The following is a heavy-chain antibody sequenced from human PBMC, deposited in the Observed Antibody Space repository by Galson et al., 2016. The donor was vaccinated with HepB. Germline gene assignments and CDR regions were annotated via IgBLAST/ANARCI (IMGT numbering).Heavy chain of an antibody. D-gene: IGHD5-12*01. J-gene: IGHJ5*01. V-gene: IGHV3-21*01. CDR1: GFTFSSYA. CDR3: AQEVGWLRFAFGS. CDR2: ISGGSNFI. Sequence: SLRLSCAASGFTFSSYAMHWVRQAPGKGLEWVSSISGGSNFINYAHSVKGRFTISRDDAKNSLYLQMNNLSVGDTAIYHCAQEVGWLRFAFGSWGQGTLVTVSS.